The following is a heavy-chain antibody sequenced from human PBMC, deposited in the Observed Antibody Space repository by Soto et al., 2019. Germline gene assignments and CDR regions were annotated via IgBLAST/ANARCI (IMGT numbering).Heavy chain of an antibody. J-gene: IGHJ4*02. CDR1: GFTFSNYA. Sequence: EVQLLDSGGGLVQPGGSLRLSCAASGFTFSNYAMTWVRQGPGKGLEWVSGISGSGGRSYYADSVKGRFTISRDNSKSTLYLPMNSLRAEDTAVYYCAKACFVWSSERPYYFDYWGQGTLVTVSS. CDR2: ISGSGGRS. D-gene: IGHD3-16*01. CDR3: AKACFVWSSERPYYFDY. V-gene: IGHV3-23*01.